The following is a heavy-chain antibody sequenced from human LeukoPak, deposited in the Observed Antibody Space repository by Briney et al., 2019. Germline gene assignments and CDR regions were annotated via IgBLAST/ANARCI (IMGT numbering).Heavy chain of an antibody. CDR1: GGSVSSYY. Sequence: SETLSLTCTVSGGSVSSYYWSWIRQPPGKGLEWIGYFYTSGSTNYNRSLKSRFTISVETPKNHFSLKLSPVTSADTAVYYCASNPPPSFYYYMDVWGKGTTVTVYS. CDR2: FYTSGST. D-gene: IGHD3-16*02. J-gene: IGHJ6*03. CDR3: ASNPPPSFYYYMDV. V-gene: IGHV4-4*09.